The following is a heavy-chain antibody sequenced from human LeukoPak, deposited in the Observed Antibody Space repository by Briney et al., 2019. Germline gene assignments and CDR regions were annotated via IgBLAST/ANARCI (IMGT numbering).Heavy chain of an antibody. J-gene: IGHJ5*01. CDR1: GYTFTSYG. V-gene: IGHV1-18*01. CDR3: ARETSDS. CDR2: ISAYNGNT. Sequence: ASVTVSCKASGYTFTSYGISWVRQAPGQGLEWMGWISAYNGNTNYAQKFQGRVTMTRDTSTSTVYMELSSLRSEDTAVYYCARETSDSWGQGTLVTVSS. D-gene: IGHD1-1*01.